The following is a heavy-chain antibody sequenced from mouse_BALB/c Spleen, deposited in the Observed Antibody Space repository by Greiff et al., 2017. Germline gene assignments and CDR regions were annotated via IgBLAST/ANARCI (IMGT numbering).Heavy chain of an antibody. D-gene: IGHD1-1*01. CDR2: IYPGSGST. V-gene: IGHV1S22*01. CDR3: TTTYYYGSSYDAMDY. Sequence: LQQPGSELVRPGASVKLSCKASGYTFTSYWMHWVKQRPGQGLEWIGNIYPGSGSTNYDEKFKSKATLTVDTSSSTAYMQLSSLTSEDSAVYYCTTTYYYGSSYDAMDYWGQGTSVTVSS. J-gene: IGHJ4*01. CDR1: GYTFTSYW.